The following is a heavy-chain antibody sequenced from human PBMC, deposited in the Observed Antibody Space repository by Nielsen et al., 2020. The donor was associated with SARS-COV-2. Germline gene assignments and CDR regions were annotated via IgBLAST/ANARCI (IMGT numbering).Heavy chain of an antibody. Sequence: SVQVSCKASGYTFTSYAMHWVRQAPGQRLEWMGWINAGNGNTKYSQKFQGRVTITRDTSASTAYMELSSLRSEDTAVYYCARVVDDGQFYFDYWGQGTLVTVSS. CDR2: INAGNGNT. CDR3: ARVVDDGQFYFDY. V-gene: IGHV1-3*01. J-gene: IGHJ4*02. CDR1: GYTFTSYA. D-gene: IGHD2-21*01.